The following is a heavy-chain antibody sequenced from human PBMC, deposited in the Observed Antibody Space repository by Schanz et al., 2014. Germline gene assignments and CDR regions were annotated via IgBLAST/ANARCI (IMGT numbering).Heavy chain of an antibody. CDR2: INHSANT. D-gene: IGHD1-26*01. Sequence: QVQLQQWGAGLLKPSETLSLTCAVDGGSFSGYYWSWIRQSPDKGLGWIGEINHSANTTYNPSLKSRVAISVDSSKNQFSLMLNSETAADTAVRKCATGPSLGAGPPLDCHFVVDVWGQGTTXSVSS. V-gene: IGHV4-34*01. CDR3: ATGPSLGAGPPLDCHFVVDV. CDR1: GGSFSGYY. J-gene: IGHJ6*02.